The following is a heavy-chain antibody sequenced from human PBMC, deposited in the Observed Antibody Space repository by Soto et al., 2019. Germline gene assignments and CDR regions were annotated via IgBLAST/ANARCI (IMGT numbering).Heavy chain of an antibody. CDR2: ISSSGSSI. D-gene: IGHD1-1*01. J-gene: IGHJ4*02. Sequence: EVQLVESGGGLVQPGGSQRLSCAASGFTFSTYSMNWVRQAPGKGLEWVSYISSSGSSIYYADSVKGRFTISRDNAKNSLYLQMNSLRGEDTAVYYCARDPGTTRFDYWGQGTLVTVSS. CDR1: GFTFSTYS. V-gene: IGHV3-48*01. CDR3: ARDPGTTRFDY.